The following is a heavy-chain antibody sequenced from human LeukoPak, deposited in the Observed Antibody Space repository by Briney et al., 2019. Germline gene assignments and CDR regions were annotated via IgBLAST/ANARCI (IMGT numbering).Heavy chain of an antibody. CDR2: IYHSGST. J-gene: IGHJ4*02. CDR1: GYSISSGYY. CDR3: ARQAVAGVSD. V-gene: IGHV4-38-2*01. Sequence: SETLSLTCAVSGYSISSGYYWGWIRQPPGKGLEWIGSIYHSGSTYYNPSLKSRVTISVDTSKNQFSLKLSSVTAADTAVYYCARQAVAGVSDWDQGTLVTVSS. D-gene: IGHD6-19*01.